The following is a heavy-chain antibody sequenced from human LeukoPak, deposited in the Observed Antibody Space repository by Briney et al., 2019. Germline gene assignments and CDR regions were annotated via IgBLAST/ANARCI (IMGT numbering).Heavy chain of an antibody. D-gene: IGHD4-17*01. J-gene: IGHJ3*02. CDR3: ARQTMSTAEAFDI. CDR1: GGSISSHF. CDR2: IYYSGST. Sequence: SETLSPTCTVSGGSISSHFWSWIRQPPGKGLEWIAYIYYSGSTDYNPFLKSRVTISVDTSKNQFSLKLSSVTAADTAVYYCARQTMSTAEAFDIWGQGTMVTVSS. V-gene: IGHV4-59*08.